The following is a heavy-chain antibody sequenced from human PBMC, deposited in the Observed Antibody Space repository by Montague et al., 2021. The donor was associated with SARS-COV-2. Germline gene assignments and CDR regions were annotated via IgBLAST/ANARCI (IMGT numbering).Heavy chain of an antibody. Sequence: SETLSLTCTVSGGPVSSSPYYWGWIRQPPGRGLEWVGSISYSGRTYFSPSLKSRLTISVDSSENQFSLRLSSVTAADTAVYYCASSDYYGSGTYVYNYYMDVWGKGTTVTVSS. J-gene: IGHJ6*03. CDR1: GGPVSSSPYY. CDR3: ASSDYYGSGTYVYNYYMDV. V-gene: IGHV4-39*01. D-gene: IGHD3-10*01. CDR2: ISYSGRT.